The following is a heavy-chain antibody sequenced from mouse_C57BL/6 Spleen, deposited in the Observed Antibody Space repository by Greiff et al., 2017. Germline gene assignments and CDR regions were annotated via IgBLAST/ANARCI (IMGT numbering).Heavy chain of an antibody. V-gene: IGHV1-54*01. Sequence: QVQLQQPGAELVRPGTSVKVSCKASGYAFTNYLIEWVKQRPGQGLEWIGVINPGSGGTNYTEKFKGKATLTADKSSSTAYMQLSSLTSEDSAVYFCAKAAAGCGYYFDYWGQGTSLTVSS. CDR3: AKAAAGCGYYFDY. D-gene: IGHD3-3*01. CDR1: GYAFTNYL. J-gene: IGHJ2*02. CDR2: INPGSGGT.